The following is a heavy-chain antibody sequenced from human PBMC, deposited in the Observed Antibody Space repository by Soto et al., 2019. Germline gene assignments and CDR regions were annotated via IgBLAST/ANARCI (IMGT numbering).Heavy chain of an antibody. V-gene: IGHV1-18*04. CDR3: ARGQSKNDFWSGYFLYYGMDV. D-gene: IGHD3-3*01. Sequence: ASVKVSCKASGYTFTSYGISWGRQAPGQGLEWMGWISAYNGNTNYAQKLQGRVTMTTDTSTSTAYMELRSLRSDDTAVYYCARGQSKNDFWSGYFLYYGMDVWGQGTTVTVSS. CDR1: GYTFTSYG. CDR2: ISAYNGNT. J-gene: IGHJ6*02.